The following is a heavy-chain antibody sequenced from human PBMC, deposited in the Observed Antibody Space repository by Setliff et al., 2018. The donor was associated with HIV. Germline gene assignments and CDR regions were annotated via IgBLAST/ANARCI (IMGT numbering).Heavy chain of an antibody. J-gene: IGHJ4*02. CDR2: VYYSGGT. CDR1: GGSVSDTSYY. V-gene: IGHV4-39*01. Sequence: PSETLYLTCTVSGGSVSDTSYYWGWIRQPPGKGLEWLANVYYSGGTYYNPSLNSRVTISVDTSRNQFSLKLTSVTAADTALYFCARLGDSGYDFRGYFDYWGQGKLVTVSS. D-gene: IGHD5-12*01. CDR3: ARLGDSGYDFRGYFDY.